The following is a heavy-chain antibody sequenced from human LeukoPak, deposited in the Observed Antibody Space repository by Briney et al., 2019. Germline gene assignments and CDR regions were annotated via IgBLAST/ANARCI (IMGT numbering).Heavy chain of an antibody. Sequence: NSGGSLRLSCTASGFTFGDYALNWFRQAPGKGLEWVGRIKSKTDGGTTDYAAPVKGRFTISRDDSKNTLYLQMNSLKTEDTAVYSCSTVETHCGGDCYSSFDYWGQGTLVTVSS. J-gene: IGHJ4*02. D-gene: IGHD2-21*02. V-gene: IGHV3-15*01. CDR2: IKSKTDGGTT. CDR1: GFTFGDYA. CDR3: STVETHCGGDCYSSFDY.